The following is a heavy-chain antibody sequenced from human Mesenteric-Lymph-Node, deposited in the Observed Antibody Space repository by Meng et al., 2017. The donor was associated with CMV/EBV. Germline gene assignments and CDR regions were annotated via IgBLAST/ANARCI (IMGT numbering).Heavy chain of an antibody. CDR1: GFTFDDYA. CDR3: AKGNTLTVTTSYFDY. CDR2: ISRNSGSI. D-gene: IGHD4-17*01. V-gene: IGHV3-9*01. J-gene: IGHJ4*02. Sequence: GGSLRPSCAVSGFTFDDYAMHWVRQAPGKGLEWVSGISRNSGSIGYADSVKGRFTISRDNAKNSLYLQMNSLRAEDTALYYCAKGNTLTVTTSYFDYWGQGTLVTVSS.